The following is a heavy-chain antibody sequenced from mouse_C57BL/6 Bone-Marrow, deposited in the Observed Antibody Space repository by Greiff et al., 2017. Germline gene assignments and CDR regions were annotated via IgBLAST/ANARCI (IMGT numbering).Heavy chain of an antibody. CDR2: ISSGGSYT. J-gene: IGHJ1*03. CDR1: GFTFSSYG. V-gene: IGHV5-6*01. Sequence: EVKLMESGGDLVKPGGSLKLSCAASGFTFSSYGMSWVRQTPDKRLEWVATISSGGSYTYYPARVQGRFTISRDNATNTLYLQLISLKSEDTAMYYCARQGGYFDVWGTGTTVTVAS. CDR3: ARQGGYFDV.